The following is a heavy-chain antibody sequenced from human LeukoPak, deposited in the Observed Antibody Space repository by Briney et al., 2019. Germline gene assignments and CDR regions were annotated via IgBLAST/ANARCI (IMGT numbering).Heavy chain of an antibody. D-gene: IGHD5-12*01. V-gene: IGHV3-53*01. CDR3: ARDGGDSGYDLDY. CDR1: GFTVSSNY. J-gene: IGHJ4*02. Sequence: PGGSLRLSCAASGFTVSSNYMSWVRQAPGKGLEWVSVIYSGGSTYYADSVKGRFTISRDNSKNTLYPQMNSLRAEDTAVYYCARDGGDSGYDLDYWGQGTLVTVSS. CDR2: IYSGGST.